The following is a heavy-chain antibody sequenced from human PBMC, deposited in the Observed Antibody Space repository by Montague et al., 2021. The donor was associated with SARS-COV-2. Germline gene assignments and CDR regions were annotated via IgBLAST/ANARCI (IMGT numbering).Heavy chain of an antibody. V-gene: IGHV2-5*02. CDR2: LYWDDDK. D-gene: IGHD1-14*01. CDR3: AHTNATGAWPIDY. J-gene: IGHJ4*02. CDR1: GFSLSSTGVG. Sequence: PALVKPTQTLTLTCAFSGFSLSSTGVGVGWLRQPPGKSLEWLTPLYWDDDKRYNPSLSSRLAITKDTSKNQAVLTLTNLNAADTATYYCAHTNATGAWPIDYWGQGTLVTVSS.